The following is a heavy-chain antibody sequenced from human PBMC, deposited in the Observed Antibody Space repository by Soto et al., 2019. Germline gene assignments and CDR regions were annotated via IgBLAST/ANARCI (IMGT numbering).Heavy chain of an antibody. CDR3: ASNHYGSGPYGMDV. CDR2: IYYSGST. CDR1: GGSISSYY. Sequence: QVQLQESGPGLVKPSETLSLTCTVSGGSISSYYWSWIRQPPGKGLEWIGYIYYSGSTNYNPSLKSRVTISVDTSKNQFSLKLSSVTAADTAVYYCASNHYGSGPYGMDVWGQGTTVTVSS. D-gene: IGHD3-10*01. J-gene: IGHJ6*02. V-gene: IGHV4-59*08.